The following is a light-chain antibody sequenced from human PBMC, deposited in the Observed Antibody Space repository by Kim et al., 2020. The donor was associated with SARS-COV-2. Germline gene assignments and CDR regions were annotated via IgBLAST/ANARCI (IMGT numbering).Light chain of an antibody. CDR3: SSYTSSSTVV. CDR2: DVS. CDR1: SSDVGGYNY. Sequence: GQSITTSCTGTSSDVGGYNYVSWSQQHPGKAPKLMIYDVSNRPSGVSNRFSGSKSGNTASLTISGLQAEDEADYYCSSYTSSSTVVFGGGTQLTVL. J-gene: IGLJ2*01. V-gene: IGLV2-14*03.